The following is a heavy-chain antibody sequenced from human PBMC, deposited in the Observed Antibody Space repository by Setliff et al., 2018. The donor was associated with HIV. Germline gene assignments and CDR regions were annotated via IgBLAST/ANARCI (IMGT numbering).Heavy chain of an antibody. CDR1: GDSIGSSSYY. CDR3: ARIVRWELVATSTFFYYYMDV. D-gene: IGHD1-26*01. Sequence: SETLSLTCTVSGDSIGSSSYYWAGIRQPPGKGLEWIGNIYYSGSNYYNPSLKTRVTISVDGSKNQFSMKLSSVTAADTAVYYCARIVRWELVATSTFFYYYMDVWGKGTTVTVSS. J-gene: IGHJ6*03. CDR2: IYYSGSN. V-gene: IGHV4-39*01.